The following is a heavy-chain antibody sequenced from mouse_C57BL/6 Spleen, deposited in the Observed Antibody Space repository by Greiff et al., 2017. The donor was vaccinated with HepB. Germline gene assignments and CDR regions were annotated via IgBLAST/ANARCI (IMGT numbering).Heavy chain of an antibody. CDR2: IWSGGST. D-gene: IGHD2-2*01. Sequence: VKLVESGPGLVQPSQSLSITCTVSGFSLTSYGVHWVRQSPGKGLEWLGVIWSGGSTDYNAAFISRLSISKDNSKSQVFFKMISLQADDTAIYYCAGGYDYYAMDYWGQGTSVTVSS. V-gene: IGHV2-2*01. J-gene: IGHJ4*01. CDR3: AGGYDYYAMDY. CDR1: GFSLTSYG.